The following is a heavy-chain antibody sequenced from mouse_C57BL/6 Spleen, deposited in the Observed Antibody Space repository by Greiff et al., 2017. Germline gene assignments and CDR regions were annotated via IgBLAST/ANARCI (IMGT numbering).Heavy chain of an antibody. CDR2: IDPSDSYT. Sequence: QVQLQQPGTELVMPGASVKLSCKASGYTFTSYWMHWVKQRPGQGLEWIGEIDPSDSYTNYNQKFKGKSTLTVDKSSSTAYMQLSSLTSEDSAVYYCALSQVEGAKCDWGNGPTVT. V-gene: IGHV1-69*01. J-gene: IGHJ4*01. D-gene: IGHD3-1*01. CDR1: GYTFTSYW. CDR3: ALSQVEGAKCD.